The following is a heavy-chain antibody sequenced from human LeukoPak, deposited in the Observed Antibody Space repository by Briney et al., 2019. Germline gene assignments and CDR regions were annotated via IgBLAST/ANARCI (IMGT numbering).Heavy chain of an antibody. CDR2: INPNSGGT. CDR3: ARDLRGRYYGSGRVYGMDV. J-gene: IGHJ6*02. Sequence: ASVKVSCKASGYTFTGYYMHWVRQAPGQGLEWMGWINPNSGGTNYAQKFQGRVTMTRDTSISTAYMELSRLRSDDTAVYYCARDLRGRYYGSGRVYGMDVWGQGTTVTVSS. CDR1: GYTFTGYY. V-gene: IGHV1-2*02. D-gene: IGHD3-10*01.